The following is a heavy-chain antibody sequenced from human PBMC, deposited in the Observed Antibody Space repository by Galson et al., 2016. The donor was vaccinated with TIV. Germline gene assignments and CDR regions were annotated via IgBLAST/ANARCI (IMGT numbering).Heavy chain of an antibody. CDR2: IYYAGNT. J-gene: IGHJ4*02. CDR1: GGSIGGYY. CDR3: ARVRFWNGNIDY. D-gene: IGHD1-1*01. Sequence: ETLSLTCTVSGGSIGGYYWIWVRQPPGKGLEWIGYIYYAGNTYYSPSLNSRVSISVDTSRNQFSLNLESLTTSDTTVYYCARVRFWNGNIDYWGQGTLVTVSS. V-gene: IGHV4-59*01.